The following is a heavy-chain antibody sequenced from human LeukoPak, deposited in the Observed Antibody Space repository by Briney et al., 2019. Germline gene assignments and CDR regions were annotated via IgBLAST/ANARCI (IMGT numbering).Heavy chain of an antibody. CDR1: GFTFSSYA. CDR3: AREHDYGDYGTFDY. CDR2: ISCDGSNK. Sequence: GGSLRLSCAASGFTFSSYAMHWVRQAPGKGLEWVAVISCDGSNKYYADSVKGRFTISRDNSKNTLYLQMNSLRAEDTAVYYCAREHDYGDYGTFDYWGQGTLVTVSS. V-gene: IGHV3-30*04. D-gene: IGHD4-17*01. J-gene: IGHJ4*02.